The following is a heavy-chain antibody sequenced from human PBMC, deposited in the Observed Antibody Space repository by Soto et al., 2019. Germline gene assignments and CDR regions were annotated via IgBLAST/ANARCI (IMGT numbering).Heavy chain of an antibody. CDR1: GGSISGYY. Sequence: SETLSLTCTVSGGSISGYYWSWIRQPPGKGLEWIGYIYYNGNTNYNPSLKSRVTISVDTSKNQFSLKLGSVTAADTAVYFCDREYCSSTRCYGTFDNWGQGTLVTVSS. CDR2: IYYNGNT. V-gene: IGHV4-59*01. D-gene: IGHD2-2*01. CDR3: DREYCSSTRCYGTFDN. J-gene: IGHJ4*02.